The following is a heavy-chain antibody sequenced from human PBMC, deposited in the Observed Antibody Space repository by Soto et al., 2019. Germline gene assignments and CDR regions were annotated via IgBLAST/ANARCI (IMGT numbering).Heavy chain of an antibody. J-gene: IGHJ6*02. Sequence: ASVKVSCKASGYTFTSYAMHWVRQAPGQRLEWMGWINAGNGNTKYSQKFQGRVTITRDTSASTAYMELSSLRSEDTAVYYCARALLIGCSGGSCSWPLYYYYGMDVWGQGTTVTVSS. CDR3: ARALLIGCSGGSCSWPLYYYYGMDV. V-gene: IGHV1-3*01. CDR2: INAGNGNT. D-gene: IGHD2-15*01. CDR1: GYTFTSYA.